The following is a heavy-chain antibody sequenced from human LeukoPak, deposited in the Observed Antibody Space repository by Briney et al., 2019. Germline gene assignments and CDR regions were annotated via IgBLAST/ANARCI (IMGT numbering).Heavy chain of an antibody. V-gene: IGHV3-21*01. Sequence: GGSLRLSCAASEFTFSSYNINWVRQAPGKGLEWVSSISSGRSYTYYADSVKGRFTISRDNAKNSLYLQMNSLRAEDTAVYYCARSPSGGSSDYWGQGTLVTVSS. J-gene: IGHJ4*02. CDR3: ARSPSGGSSDY. CDR1: EFTFSSYN. CDR2: ISSGRSYT. D-gene: IGHD6-13*01.